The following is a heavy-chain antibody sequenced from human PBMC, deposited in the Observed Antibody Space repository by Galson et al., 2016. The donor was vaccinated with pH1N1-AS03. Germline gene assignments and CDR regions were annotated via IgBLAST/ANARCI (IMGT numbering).Heavy chain of an antibody. D-gene: IGHD2-15*01. CDR3: ARDDDLYSMDV. CDR1: GFTFRRNW. V-gene: IGHV3-74*01. J-gene: IGHJ6*02. Sequence: SLRLSCAASGFTFRRNWMHWVRQAPGKGLECVSRISPGGTYTSYGESVKGRFTISRDNAENTLYLQMNSLRADDTAVYYCARDDDLYSMDVWGHGTTVTVSS. CDR2: ISPGGTYT.